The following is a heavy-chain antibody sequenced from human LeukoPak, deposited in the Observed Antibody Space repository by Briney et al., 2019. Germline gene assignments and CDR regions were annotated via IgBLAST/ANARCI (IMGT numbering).Heavy chain of an antibody. D-gene: IGHD1-26*01. J-gene: IGHJ4*02. CDR2: TNYDGSYT. V-gene: IGHV3-74*01. CDR3: ARIRSWEHPLFDY. Sequence: GGSLRLSCVASRFTLSSYWMNWVRQAPGKGLVWVSRTNYDGSYTDYADSVKGRFIISRDNAKTSLYLQMNSLRAEDTAVYYCARIRSWEHPLFDYWGQGTLVTVSS. CDR1: RFTLSSYW.